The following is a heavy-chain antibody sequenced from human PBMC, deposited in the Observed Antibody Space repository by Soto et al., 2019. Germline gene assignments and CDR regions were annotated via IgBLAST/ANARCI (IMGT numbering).Heavy chain of an antibody. CDR2: INPNSGST. CDR3: ARGEAHSSGWNFDF. Sequence: QVQLVQSGAEVRKPGASVKVSCKASGYKFTGDHLLWVRQTPGLGLEWMGRINPNSGSTNYAQKYQGRVTLTRDTSTTTAYMALSILRSEDTAVYYCARGEAHSSGWNFDFWGQGTLVTVSS. D-gene: IGHD6-19*01. V-gene: IGHV1-46*03. J-gene: IGHJ4*02. CDR1: GYKFTGDH.